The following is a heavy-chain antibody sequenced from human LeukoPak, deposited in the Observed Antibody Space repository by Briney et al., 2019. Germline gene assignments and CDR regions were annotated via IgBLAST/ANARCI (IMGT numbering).Heavy chain of an antibody. Sequence: GESLKISCKASGYTFTNFWIGWVRQMPGKGLEWMGIIYPSDPDTRYSPSFQGQVTISADKSISTAYLQWSSLKASDSVMYYCARQEGSRVDYWGQGTLVTVSS. V-gene: IGHV5-51*01. CDR3: ARQEGSRVDY. CDR2: IYPSDPDT. D-gene: IGHD6-13*01. CDR1: GYTFTNFW. J-gene: IGHJ4*02.